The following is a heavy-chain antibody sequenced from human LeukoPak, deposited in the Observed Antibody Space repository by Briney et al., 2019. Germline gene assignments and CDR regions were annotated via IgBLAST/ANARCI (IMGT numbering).Heavy chain of an antibody. CDR3: ARQQYSSGWYVYYYYYMDV. D-gene: IGHD6-19*01. Sequence: SETLSLTCAVYGGSFSGYYWSWIRQPPGKGLEWIGEINHSGSTNYNPSLKSRVTISVDTSKNQFSLKLSPVTAADTAVYYCARQQYSSGWYVYYYYYMDVWGKGTTVTISS. CDR2: INHSGST. J-gene: IGHJ6*03. CDR1: GGSFSGYY. V-gene: IGHV4-34*01.